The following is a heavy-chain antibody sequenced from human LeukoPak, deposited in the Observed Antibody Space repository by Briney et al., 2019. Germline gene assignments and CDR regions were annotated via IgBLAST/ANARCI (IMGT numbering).Heavy chain of an antibody. D-gene: IGHD5-12*01. CDR2: ISWNSGSI. CDR3: AKGRGDGYNSVADY. J-gene: IGHJ4*02. CDR1: GFTFSSYA. Sequence: GGCLRLSCAASGFTFSSYAMSWVREAPGEGLGWGSGISWNSGSIGYADSVKGRFTISRDNAKNSLYLQMNSLRAEDTALYYCAKGRGDGYNSVADYWGQGTLVTVSS. V-gene: IGHV3-9*01.